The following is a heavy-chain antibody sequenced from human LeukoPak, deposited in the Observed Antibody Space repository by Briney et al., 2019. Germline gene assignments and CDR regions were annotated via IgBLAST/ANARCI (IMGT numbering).Heavy chain of an antibody. J-gene: IGHJ4*02. CDR2: ISYDGSNK. Sequence: PGGSLRLSCAASGFTFSSYAMHWVRRAPGKGLEWVAVISYDGSNKYYADSVKGRFTISRDNSKNTLYLQMNSLRAEDTAVYYCAREDSDYDILTGYLSHFDYWGQGTLVTVSS. CDR1: GFTFSSYA. CDR3: AREDSDYDILTGYLSHFDY. D-gene: IGHD3-9*01. V-gene: IGHV3-30-3*01.